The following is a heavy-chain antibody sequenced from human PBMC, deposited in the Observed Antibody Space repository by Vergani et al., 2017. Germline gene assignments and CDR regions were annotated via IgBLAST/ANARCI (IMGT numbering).Heavy chain of an antibody. Sequence: QVQLVESGGGVVQPGRSLRLSCAASGFTFSSYAMHWVRQAPGKGLEWVAVISYDGSNKYYADSVKGRFTISRDNAKNSLYLQMNSLRAEDTAVYYCARAITIFGVVTNYYGMDVWGQGTTVTVSS. CDR3: ARAITIFGVVTNYYGMDV. V-gene: IGHV3-30-3*01. J-gene: IGHJ6*02. CDR2: ISYDGSNK. D-gene: IGHD3-3*01. CDR1: GFTFSSYA.